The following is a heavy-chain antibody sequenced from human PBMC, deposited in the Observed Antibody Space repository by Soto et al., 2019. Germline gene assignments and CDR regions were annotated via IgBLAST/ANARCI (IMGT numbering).Heavy chain of an antibody. CDR2: IKQDGSEK. D-gene: IGHD2-15*01. V-gene: IGHV3-7*01. CDR1: GFTFISFW. CDR3: ARDFTRGGSGTNDY. J-gene: IGHJ4*02. Sequence: VGPLRLSCAASGFTFISFWRRWVRQTPGKGLEWVANIKQDGSEKYYVDSVKGRFTISRDNAKNSLYLQMNSLRAEDTAVYYCARDFTRGGSGTNDYWGQGTLVTVSS.